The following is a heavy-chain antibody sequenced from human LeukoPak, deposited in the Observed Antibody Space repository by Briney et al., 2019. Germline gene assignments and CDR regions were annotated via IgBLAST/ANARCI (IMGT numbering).Heavy chain of an antibody. J-gene: IGHJ4*02. V-gene: IGHV4-39*01. Sequence: SETLSLTYTVSGGSISSSSYHWGWIRQPPGKGLEWIGTIYSSGSSYYNPSLKSRLTISVDTSGNQFSLKLSSVTASDTAVYYCATRYGSGTYPRYYFDSWGQGTLVTVSS. CDR3: ATRYGSGTYPRYYFDS. CDR1: GGSISSSSYH. D-gene: IGHD3-10*01. CDR2: IYSSGSS.